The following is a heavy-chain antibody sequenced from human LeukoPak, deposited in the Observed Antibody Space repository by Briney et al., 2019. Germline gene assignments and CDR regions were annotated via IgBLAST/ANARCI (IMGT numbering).Heavy chain of an antibody. J-gene: IGHJ5*02. CDR2: ISGSGGST. CDR3: AKYRGGQPSYNWLDP. CDR1: GFTFSSYA. V-gene: IGHV3-23*01. Sequence: GGSLRLSCAASGFTFSSYAMSWVRQAPGKGLEWVSAISGSGGSTYYADSVKGRFTISRDNSKNTLYLQMNSLRAEDTAVYYCAKYRGGQPSYNWLDPWGQGTLVTVSS. D-gene: IGHD1-26*01.